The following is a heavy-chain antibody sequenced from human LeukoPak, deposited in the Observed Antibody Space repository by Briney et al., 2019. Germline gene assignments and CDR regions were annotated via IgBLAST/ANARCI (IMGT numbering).Heavy chain of an antibody. CDR1: GFIFSSYD. CDR2: ISSSGTTI. V-gene: IGHV3-48*03. CDR3: ARDARISAGGTDY. J-gene: IGHJ4*02. Sequence: PGGSLRLSCAASGFIFSSYDMNWVRQAPGKGLEWVSYISSSGTTIYYADSVKGRFTISRDNAENSLYMQMNSLRAEDTAVYYCARDARISAGGTDYWGQGTVVTVSS. D-gene: IGHD6-13*01.